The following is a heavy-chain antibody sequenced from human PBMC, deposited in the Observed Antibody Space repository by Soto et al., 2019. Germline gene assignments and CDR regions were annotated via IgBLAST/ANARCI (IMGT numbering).Heavy chain of an antibody. Sequence: PSETLSLTCSVSGGPITTTNWWSLIRQSPDKGLEWIGEIHHSGSTSYKPSLKSRLTISVDTSKNQFSLKLSSVTAADTAVYYCARGESTYYDSSGYYYPFLDYWGQGTLVTVSS. CDR3: ARGESTYYDSSGYYYPFLDY. CDR2: IHHSGST. J-gene: IGHJ4*02. V-gene: IGHV4-4*02. CDR1: GGPITTTNW. D-gene: IGHD3-22*01.